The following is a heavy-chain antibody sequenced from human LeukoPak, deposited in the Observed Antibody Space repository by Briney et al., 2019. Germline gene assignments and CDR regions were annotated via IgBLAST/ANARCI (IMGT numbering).Heavy chain of an antibody. Sequence: PSETLPLTCTAYGSSISSSRYYCRWVPQPPRKGLKLIGSIYYSGNTYYSPSLKSRITIYVYTSKNQFSLKLSSVTAADTAVYYCEGSGSYRYYYYMDVWGKGTTVTVSS. J-gene: IGHJ6*03. CDR1: GSSISSSRYY. CDR2: IYYSGNT. CDR3: EGSGSYRYYYYMDV. V-gene: IGHV4-39*01. D-gene: IGHD3-10*01.